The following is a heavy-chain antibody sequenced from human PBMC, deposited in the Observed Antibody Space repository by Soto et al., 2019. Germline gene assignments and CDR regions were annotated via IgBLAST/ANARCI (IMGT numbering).Heavy chain of an antibody. CDR3: ARGSEQLVQYYYYGMDV. Sequence: GSLRLSCAASGFTFSDYYMSWIRQAPGKGLEWVSYISSSGSTIYYADSVKGRFTISRDNAKNSLYLQMNSLRAEDTAVYYCARGSEQLVQYYYYGMDVWGQGTTVTVSS. CDR2: ISSSGSTI. V-gene: IGHV3-11*01. CDR1: GFTFSDYY. J-gene: IGHJ6*02. D-gene: IGHD6-6*01.